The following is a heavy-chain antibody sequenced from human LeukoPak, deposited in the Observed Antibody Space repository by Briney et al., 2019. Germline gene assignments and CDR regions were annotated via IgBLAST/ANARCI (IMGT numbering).Heavy chain of an antibody. Sequence: PGGSLRLSCAASGFSFSSYWMSWVRQAPGKGLEWLANIKHDGSEKYYVGSVKGRFTISRDNAKNSLYLQMNSLRAEDTAVYYCARSRDIVVVPAGYGMDVWGQGTTVTVSS. D-gene: IGHD2-2*01. V-gene: IGHV3-7*01. CDR3: ARSRDIVVVPAGYGMDV. CDR2: IKHDGSEK. CDR1: GFSFSSYW. J-gene: IGHJ6*02.